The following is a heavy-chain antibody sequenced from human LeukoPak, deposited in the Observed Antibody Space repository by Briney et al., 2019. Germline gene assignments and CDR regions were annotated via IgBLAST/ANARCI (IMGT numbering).Heavy chain of an antibody. J-gene: IGHJ4*02. CDR2: IIPIFGTA. D-gene: IGHD6-19*01. CDR3: AREGEMIAVAGNLLFDY. V-gene: IGHV1-69*13. CDR1: GGTFSNYA. Sequence: GASVKVSCKASGGTFSNYAISWVRQAPGQGLEWMGGIIPIFGTANYAQKFQGRVTITADESTSTAYMELSSLRSEDTAVYYCAREGEMIAVAGNLLFDYWGQGTLVTVSS.